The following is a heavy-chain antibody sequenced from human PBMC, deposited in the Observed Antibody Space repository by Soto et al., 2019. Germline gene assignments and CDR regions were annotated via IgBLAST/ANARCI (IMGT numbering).Heavy chain of an antibody. D-gene: IGHD5-18*01. CDR2: IKTDGSRT. Sequence: EVQLVESGGGLVQPGGSLRLSCVASGFAFTSYRMHWVRQAPGKGLVWVSRIKTDGSRTTYADSVKGRFTISRGNAKNTLYLQMNSLRAEDTAVYYCAREPSASNGYYINSYYYYMDVWGTGTTVTVSS. V-gene: IGHV3-74*03. CDR1: GFAFTSYR. J-gene: IGHJ6*03. CDR3: AREPSASNGYYINSYYYYMDV.